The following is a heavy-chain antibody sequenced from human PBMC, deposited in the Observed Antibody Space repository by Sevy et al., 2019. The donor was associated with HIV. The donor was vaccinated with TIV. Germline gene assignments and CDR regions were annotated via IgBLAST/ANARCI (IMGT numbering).Heavy chain of an antibody. D-gene: IGHD3-3*01. Sequence: GGSLRLSCAASGFTVSSNYMSWVRQAPGKGLEWMSVIYSDGNTYYADSVKGRFTISRDNSKNTLYLEMNSLRAEDTAVYYCARGWILEGSWYGMDVWGQGTTVTVSS. CDR3: ARGWILEGSWYGMDV. V-gene: IGHV3-53*01. CDR1: GFTVSSNY. J-gene: IGHJ6*02. CDR2: IYSDGNT.